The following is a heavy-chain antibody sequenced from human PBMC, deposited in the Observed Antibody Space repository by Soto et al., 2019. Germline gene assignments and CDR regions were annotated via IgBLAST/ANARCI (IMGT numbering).Heavy chain of an antibody. V-gene: IGHV3-53*03. CDR2: IYSGGST. J-gene: IGHJ6*03. D-gene: IGHD1-7*01. Sequence: GGSLRLSCAASGFTVSSNYMSWVRQAPGKGLEWVSVIYSGGSTYYRSRWYNDYAVSVKSRITVNPDTSKNQFSLHLNSVTPEDTAVYYCAGTTSLQWYYMDVWDKGTTVTVSS. CDR1: GFTVSSNY. CDR3: AGTTSLQWYYMDV.